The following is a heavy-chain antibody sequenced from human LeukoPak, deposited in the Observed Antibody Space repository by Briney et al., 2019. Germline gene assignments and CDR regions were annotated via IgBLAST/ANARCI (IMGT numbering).Heavy chain of an antibody. CDR2: ISESGNT. J-gene: IGHJ6*04. D-gene: IGHD3-3*01. Sequence: PSETLSLTCTVSGDSMTSGAYYWSWIRQHPGKGLEWIGYISESGNTYYNPSLKSRLIISLDTSKSSFSLKLSSAAAADTAVYHCARVVSYDFRLDVWGKGTTVTVSS. V-gene: IGHV4-31*03. CDR1: GDSMTSGAYY. CDR3: ARVVSYDFRLDV.